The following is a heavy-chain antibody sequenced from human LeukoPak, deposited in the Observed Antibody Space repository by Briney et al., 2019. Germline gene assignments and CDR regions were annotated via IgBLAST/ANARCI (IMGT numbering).Heavy chain of an antibody. V-gene: IGHV2-5*01. D-gene: IGHD2-2*01. CDR3: ALSSTSCYCIDY. J-gene: IGHJ4*02. CDR2: IYWNDDK. Sequence: SGPTLVNPTQTLTLTCTFSGFSLSTSGVGVGWIRQPPGKALEWLALIYWNDDKRYSPSLKSRLTITKNTSKNQVVLTMTNMDPVDTATYYCALSSTSCYCIDYWGQGTLVTVSS. CDR1: GFSLSTSGVG.